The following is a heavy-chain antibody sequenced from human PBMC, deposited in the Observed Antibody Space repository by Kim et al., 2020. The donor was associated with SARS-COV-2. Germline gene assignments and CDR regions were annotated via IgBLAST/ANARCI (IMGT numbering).Heavy chain of an antibody. Sequence: ASVKVSCKASGYTFTSYGISWVRQAPGQGLEWMGWISAYNGNTNYAQKLQGRVTMTTDTSTSTAYMELRSLRSDDTAVYYCARVKLNYDFWSGLPRDFDYWGQGTLVTVSS. J-gene: IGHJ4*02. CDR3: ARVKLNYDFWSGLPRDFDY. V-gene: IGHV1-18*01. CDR2: ISAYNGNT. D-gene: IGHD3-3*01. CDR1: GYTFTSYG.